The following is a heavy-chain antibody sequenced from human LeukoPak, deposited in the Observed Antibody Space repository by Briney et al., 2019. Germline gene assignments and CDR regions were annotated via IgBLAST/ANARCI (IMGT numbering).Heavy chain of an antibody. CDR2: ISYDGSNK. V-gene: IGHV3-30*18. CDR1: GFTFSSYG. Sequence: GGSLRLSCAASGFTFSSYGMHWVRQAPGKGLEWVAVISYDGSNKYYADSVKGRFTISRDNSKNTLYLQMNSLRAEDTAVYYCAKVYGSGWYVFDYWGQGTLVTVSS. D-gene: IGHD6-19*01. CDR3: AKVYGSGWYVFDY. J-gene: IGHJ4*02.